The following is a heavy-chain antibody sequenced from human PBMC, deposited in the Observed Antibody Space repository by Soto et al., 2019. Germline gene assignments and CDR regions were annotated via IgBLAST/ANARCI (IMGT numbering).Heavy chain of an antibody. D-gene: IGHD3-16*01. CDR1: GFRFSDYG. J-gene: IGHJ3*01. V-gene: IGHV1-18*01. CDR3: ARSYYLADAFDV. Sequence: SVEVSCKASGFRFSDYGFNWLRQAPGQGLEWMGWISAFNGNTETAQGLQDRVTMTTDSSTTTAHMDLTNLTTDDTAIYYCARSYYLADAFDVWGQGTMVTVSS. CDR2: ISAFNGNT.